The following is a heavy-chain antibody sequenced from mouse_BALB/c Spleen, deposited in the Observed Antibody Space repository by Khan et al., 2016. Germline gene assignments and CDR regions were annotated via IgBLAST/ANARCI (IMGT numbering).Heavy chain of an antibody. CDR2: INTYSGES. J-gene: IGHJ1*01. Sequence: IQLVQSGPELKKPGKTVKISCKASGYTFTNYGMNWVKQAPGKGLKWMGWINTYSGESTYADDFKGRFAFSLETSANTAYLQINNLKNEDTATYFYARYRYYYGSSRYFDVWGAGTTVTVSS. D-gene: IGHD1-1*01. V-gene: IGHV9-3-1*01. CDR3: ARYRYYYGSSRYFDV. CDR1: GYTFTNYG.